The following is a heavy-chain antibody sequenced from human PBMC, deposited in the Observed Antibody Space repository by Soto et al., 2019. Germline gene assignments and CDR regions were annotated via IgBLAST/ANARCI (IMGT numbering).Heavy chain of an antibody. V-gene: IGHV3-23*01. CDR3: AKVGGEQLGHYYYYGMDV. CDR1: GFTFSSYA. D-gene: IGHD6-6*01. J-gene: IGHJ6*02. CDR2: ISGSGGST. Sequence: EVQLLESGGGLAQPGGSLTLSCAASGFTFSSYAMSWVRQAPGKGREWVSAISGSGGSTHYADSVKGRFTVSRDNSKNTLYLQMNSLRAEDTAVYYCAKVGGEQLGHYYYYGMDVWGQGTTVTVSS.